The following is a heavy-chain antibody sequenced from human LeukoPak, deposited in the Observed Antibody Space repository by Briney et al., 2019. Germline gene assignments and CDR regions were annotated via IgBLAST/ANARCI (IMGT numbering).Heavy chain of an antibody. CDR1: GYTFASYY. D-gene: IGHD1-1*01. CDR2: INPGGDRT. CDR3: TRGVTTGWSFDY. Sequence: ASVKVSCKASGYTFASYYLHWVRQAPGQGLEWMGIINPGGDRTTYAQKFQGRVTMTRDTSTSTAYMELNSLRSEDTALYFCTRGVTTGWSFDYWGQGTLVTVSS. J-gene: IGHJ4*02. V-gene: IGHV1-46*01.